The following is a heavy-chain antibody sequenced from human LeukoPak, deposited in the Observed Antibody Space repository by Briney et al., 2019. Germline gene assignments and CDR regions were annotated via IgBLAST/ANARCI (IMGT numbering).Heavy chain of an antibody. CDR3: ARTLSYCSGGSCYRRGSYYYYYGMDV. Sequence: PGRSLRLSCAASGFTFSSYGMHWVRQAPGKGLEWVVVIWYDGSNKYYADSVKGRFTISRDNSKNTLYLQMNSLRAEDTAVYYCARTLSYCSGGSCYRRGSYYYYYGMDVWGQGTTVTVSS. J-gene: IGHJ6*02. CDR1: GFTFSSYG. D-gene: IGHD2-15*01. CDR2: IWYDGSNK. V-gene: IGHV3-33*01.